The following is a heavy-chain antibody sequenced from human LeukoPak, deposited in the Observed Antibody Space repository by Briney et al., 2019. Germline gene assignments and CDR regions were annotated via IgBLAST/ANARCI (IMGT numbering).Heavy chain of an antibody. J-gene: IGHJ4*02. V-gene: IGHV3-33*08. CDR1: GFTFSSYS. Sequence: PGGSLRLSCAASGFTFSSYSMNWVRQAPGKGLEWVAVVWYDGSNKYYADSVKGRFTISRDNSKNTLYLQMNSLRAEDTAVYYCARSTEVAGTSDYWGQGTLVTVSS. D-gene: IGHD6-19*01. CDR3: ARSTEVAGTSDY. CDR2: VWYDGSNK.